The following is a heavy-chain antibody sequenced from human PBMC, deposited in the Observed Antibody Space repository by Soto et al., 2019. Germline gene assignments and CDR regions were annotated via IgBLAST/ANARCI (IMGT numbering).Heavy chain of an antibody. CDR1: GGSISSGGYY. CDR3: ARGAVRNYYYYYGMDV. CDR2: IYDSGST. V-gene: IGHV4-31*03. D-gene: IGHD6-6*01. J-gene: IGHJ6*02. Sequence: SETLSLTCTVSGGSISSGGYYWSWIRQHPGKGLEWIGYIYDSGSTYYNPSLKSRVTISVDTSKNQFSLKLSSVTVADTAVYYCARGAVRNYYYYYGMDVWGQGTTVTVSS.